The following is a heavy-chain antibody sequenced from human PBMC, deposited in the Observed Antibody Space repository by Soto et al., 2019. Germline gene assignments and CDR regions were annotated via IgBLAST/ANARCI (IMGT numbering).Heavy chain of an antibody. CDR3: VREGRGSFDF. V-gene: IGHV3-23*01. J-gene: IGHJ3*01. CDR2: IGGRGNSA. Sequence: GGSLRLSCAASGFIFTNCGMNWVRQAPGKGLEWVSVIGGRGNSAYYADSVQGRFTISRDNSKNTLSLQMSSLTADDTAIYYCVREGRGSFDFWGRGTMVTVSS. CDR1: GFIFTNCG. D-gene: IGHD5-12*01.